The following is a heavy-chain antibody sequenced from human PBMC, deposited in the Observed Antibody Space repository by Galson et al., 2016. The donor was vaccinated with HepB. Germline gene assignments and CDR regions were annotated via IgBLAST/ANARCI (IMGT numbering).Heavy chain of an antibody. CDR1: GFAFGSHW. CDR2: LNSDGTIS. Sequence: SLRLSCAASGFAFGSHWMHWVRQVPGKGLVWVSRLNSDGTISNYADSVKGRFTISRDNAKNTLYLQMNSLGVEDTAVYYCGRDHSVVLTTAYNWFDPWGQGTLVTVSS. J-gene: IGHJ5*02. D-gene: IGHD4-23*01. CDR3: GRDHSVVLTTAYNWFDP. V-gene: IGHV3-74*01.